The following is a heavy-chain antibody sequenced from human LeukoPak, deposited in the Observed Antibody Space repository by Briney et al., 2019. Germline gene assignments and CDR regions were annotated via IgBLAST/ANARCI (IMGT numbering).Heavy chain of an antibody. D-gene: IGHD3-16*02. V-gene: IGHV4-59*08. CDR1: GGSIGTYY. CDR3: ARHIGGGIEDMDV. Sequence: SETLSLTCTVSGGSIGTYYWSWIRQSPGKGLEWIGYIYVTGSTRYNPYLQSRVIISVDTSRNQFFLKMSSVTAADTAVYYCARHIGGGIEDMDVWGKGTKVTVS. J-gene: IGHJ6*03. CDR2: IYVTGST.